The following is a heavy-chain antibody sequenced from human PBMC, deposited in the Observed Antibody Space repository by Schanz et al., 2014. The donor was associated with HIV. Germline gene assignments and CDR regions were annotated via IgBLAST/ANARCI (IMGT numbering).Heavy chain of an antibody. CDR2: ISGSSIT. Sequence: EVQLLESGGGLVQPGGSLRLSCAASGFTFSSYAMSWVRQAPGKGLEWASAISGSSITYSADSVKDRFTISRDNSKNTLYLQMNGLRAEDTAVYYCARTSRIVIPDRDPRLSYLYGMDVWGQGTTVTVSS. J-gene: IGHJ6*02. D-gene: IGHD1-26*01. CDR3: ARTSRIVIPDRDPRLSYLYGMDV. V-gene: IGHV3-23*01. CDR1: GFTFSSYA.